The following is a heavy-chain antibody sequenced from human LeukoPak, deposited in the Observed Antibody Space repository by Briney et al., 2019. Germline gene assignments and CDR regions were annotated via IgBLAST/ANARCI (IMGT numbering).Heavy chain of an antibody. J-gene: IGHJ6*02. CDR2: IYTSGST. CDR3: ARASGYDPPYYYYGMDV. D-gene: IGHD5-12*01. V-gene: IGHV4-4*07. Sequence: SGTLSLTCTDSGGSISSYYRSWIRQPAGKGLEWIGRIYTSGSTNYNPSLKSRVTMSVDTSKNQFSLKLSSVTAADTAVYYCARASGYDPPYYYYGMDVWGQGTTVTVSS. CDR1: GGSISSYY.